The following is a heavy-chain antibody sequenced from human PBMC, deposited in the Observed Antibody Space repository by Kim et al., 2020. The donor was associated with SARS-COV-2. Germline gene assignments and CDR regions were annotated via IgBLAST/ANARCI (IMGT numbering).Heavy chain of an antibody. J-gene: IGHJ6*02. D-gene: IGHD3-10*01. CDR2: IKQDGSEK. V-gene: IGHV3-7*03. Sequence: GGSLRHSCAASGFTFSSYWMSWVRQAPGKGLEWVANIKQDGSEKYYVDSVKGRFTISRDNAKNSLYLQMNSLRAEDTAVYYCAGSGVYRFGELFRLYYYGMDVWGQGTTVTVSS. CDR1: GFTFSSYW. CDR3: AGSGVYRFGELFRLYYYGMDV.